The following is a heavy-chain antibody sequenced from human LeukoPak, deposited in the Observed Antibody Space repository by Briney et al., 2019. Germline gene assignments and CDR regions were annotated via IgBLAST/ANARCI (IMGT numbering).Heavy chain of an antibody. CDR2: LYYSGSA. Sequence: SETLSLTSTVSGGSISSGDYYWSSIRQPPGKGLEWVAYLYYSGSAYYNPSLKSRATISVDTSKNQVSLKLTSVTAADTAVYFCARPYYYDSRIDPWGRGTLVTVSS. CDR3: ARPYYYDSRIDP. V-gene: IGHV4-30-4*01. CDR1: GGSISSGDYY. J-gene: IGHJ5*02. D-gene: IGHD3-22*01.